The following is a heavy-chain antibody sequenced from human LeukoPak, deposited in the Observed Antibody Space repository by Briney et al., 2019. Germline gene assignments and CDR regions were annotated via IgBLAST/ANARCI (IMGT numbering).Heavy chain of an antibody. Sequence: GRSLRLSCAASGFTFSNAWMNWVRQAPGKGLEWISYITSSSSTIYYADSVKGRFTISRDNAKNSLYLQMNSLRDEDTAVYYCARGTSPFDPWGRGTLVTVSS. V-gene: IGHV3-48*02. CDR1: GFTFSNAW. CDR3: ARGTSPFDP. CDR2: ITSSSSTI. J-gene: IGHJ5*02.